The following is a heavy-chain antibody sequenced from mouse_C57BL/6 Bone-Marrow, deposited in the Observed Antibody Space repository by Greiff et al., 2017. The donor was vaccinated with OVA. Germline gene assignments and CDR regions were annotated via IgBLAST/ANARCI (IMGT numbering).Heavy chain of an antibody. V-gene: IGHV14-4*01. J-gene: IGHJ3*01. CDR2: IDPENGDT. CDR1: GFNIKDDY. D-gene: IGHD1-1*01. Sequence: EVQLQQSGAELVRPGASVKLSCTASGFNIKDDYMHWVKQRPEQGLEWIGWIDPENGDTEYASKFQGKATITADTSSNTAYLQLSSLTSEDTAVYYGTGYYYGSSPAWFAYWGQGTLVTVSA. CDR3: TGYYYGSSPAWFAY.